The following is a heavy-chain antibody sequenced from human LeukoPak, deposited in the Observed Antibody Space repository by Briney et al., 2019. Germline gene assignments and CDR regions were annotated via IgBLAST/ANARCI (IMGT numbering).Heavy chain of an antibody. Sequence: ASVKVSCKTSGYTFTDSYIHWVRQAPGQGLEWMGRINPNSGDPNYPQKFQGRVTMTRDTSISTAYMEMSSLTSDDTAVYYCARSARHCNNGVCFTDYYIDLWGKGATVIVSS. D-gene: IGHD2-8*01. V-gene: IGHV1-2*06. CDR1: GYTFTDSY. CDR2: INPNSGDP. J-gene: IGHJ6*03. CDR3: ARSARHCNNGVCFTDYYIDL.